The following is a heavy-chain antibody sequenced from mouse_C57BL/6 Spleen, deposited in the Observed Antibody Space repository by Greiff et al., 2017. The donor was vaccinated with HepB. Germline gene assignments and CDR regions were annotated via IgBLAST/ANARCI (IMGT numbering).Heavy chain of an antibody. J-gene: IGHJ3*01. V-gene: IGHV1-85*01. CDR2: IYPRDGST. D-gene: IGHD2-4*01. CDR3: ARPYYEYDGGWFAY. CDR1: GYTFTSYD. Sequence: VQLQQSGPELVKPGASVKLSCKASGYTFTSYDINWVKQRPGQGLEWIGWIYPRDGSTTYNEKFKGKATLTVDTSSSTAYMELHSLTSEDAAVYFCARPYYEYDGGWFAYWGQGTLVTVSA.